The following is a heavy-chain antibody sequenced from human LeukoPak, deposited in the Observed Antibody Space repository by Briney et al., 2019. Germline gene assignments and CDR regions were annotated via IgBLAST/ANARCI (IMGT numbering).Heavy chain of an antibody. CDR1: GFTFDDYA. J-gene: IGHJ4*02. CDR3: AKDISAAGTEGDFDY. Sequence: GGSLRLSCAASGFTFDDYAMHWVRQAPGKGLEWVSGISWNSGSIGYADSVKGRFTISRDNAKNSLYLQMNSLRAEDTALYYCAKDISAAGTEGDFDYWGQGTLVTVSS. D-gene: IGHD6-13*01. CDR2: ISWNSGSI. V-gene: IGHV3-9*01.